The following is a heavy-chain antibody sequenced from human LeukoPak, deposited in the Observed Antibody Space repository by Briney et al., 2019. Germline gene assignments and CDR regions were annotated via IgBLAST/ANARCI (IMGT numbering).Heavy chain of an antibody. CDR1: GYSLTSFW. Sequence: GESLKISRKGSGYSLTSFWIGWVRQIPGKGLEGMGNIDPSDSDTRSSPSFQGQVTISADKSISTAYLQWSSLKASDTAMYYCARLGSSGWYGDYWGQGTLVTVSS. CDR2: IDPSDSDT. D-gene: IGHD6-19*01. J-gene: IGHJ4*02. CDR3: ARLGSSGWYGDY. V-gene: IGHV5-51*01.